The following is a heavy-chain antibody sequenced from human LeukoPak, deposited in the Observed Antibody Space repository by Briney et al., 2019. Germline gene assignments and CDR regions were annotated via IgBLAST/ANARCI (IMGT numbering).Heavy chain of an antibody. CDR3: ARDTAYRAAAGLSFDY. J-gene: IGHJ4*02. V-gene: IGHV3-30*02. Sequence: GGSLRLSCVVSGFSLSNYGIHWVRQAPGKGLEWVTFMQFDGSVEFYADSVKGRFSMSRDNSKNMAFLQMSGLRTEDTAVYYCARDTAYRAAAGLSFDYWGQGTLVTVSS. D-gene: IGHD6-13*01. CDR1: GFSLSNYG. CDR2: MQFDGSVE.